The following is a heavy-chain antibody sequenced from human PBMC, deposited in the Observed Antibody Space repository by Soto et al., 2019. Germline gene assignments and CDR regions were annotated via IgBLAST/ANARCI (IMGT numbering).Heavy chain of an antibody. V-gene: IGHV3-23*01. CDR2: ISGSGGNT. Sequence: GASLRLSCSASGFTLSSYTMHWVRQAPDEEQGLRRALAWVTAISGSGGNTSYEDSVKGRITISRDNSKHTLNLQMNYITAEDTAVYYCAKDQGAARPFPGFGRWGQGTLVTVSS. D-gene: IGHD6-6*01. J-gene: IGHJ4*02. CDR1: GFTLSSYT. CDR3: AKDQGAARPFPGFGR.